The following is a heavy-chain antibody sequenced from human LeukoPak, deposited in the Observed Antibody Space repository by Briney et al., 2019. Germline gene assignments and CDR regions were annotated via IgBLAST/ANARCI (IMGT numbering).Heavy chain of an antibody. CDR3: AKDGESGYYLH. CDR2: IPYDGSNK. Sequence: GGSLRLSCAASGFTFSSYGMHWVRQAPGKGLEWVAVIPYDGSNKYYADSVKGRFTISRDNSKNTLYLQMNSLRAEDTAVYYCAKDGESGYYLHWGQGTLVTVSS. CDR1: GFTFSSYG. V-gene: IGHV3-30*18. D-gene: IGHD3-22*01. J-gene: IGHJ4*02.